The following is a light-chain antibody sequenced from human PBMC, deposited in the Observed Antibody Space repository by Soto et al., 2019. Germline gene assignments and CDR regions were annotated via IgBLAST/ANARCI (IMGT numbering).Light chain of an antibody. J-gene: IGLJ2*01. Sequence: QSVLTQPASVSGSPGQSITISCTGTSSDVGGYNYVSWYQQHRGKAPILMIYDVSNRPSGVSNRFSGSKSGNTASLTISGLQAEDEADYYCSSYTSSSPRVVFGGGTKLSVL. CDR1: SSDVGGYNY. CDR2: DVS. V-gene: IGLV2-14*01. CDR3: SSYTSSSPRVV.